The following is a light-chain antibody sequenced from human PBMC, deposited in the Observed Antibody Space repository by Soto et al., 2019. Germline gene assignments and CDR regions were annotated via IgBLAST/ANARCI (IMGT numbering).Light chain of an antibody. V-gene: IGKV3-15*01. CDR2: DAS. J-gene: IGKJ1*01. CDR3: QQYNNWPPWT. CDR1: QSVSNN. Sequence: ILMTQSPATLSVSPGERATLSCRAIQSVSNNLAWYQQKPGQAPRLLIYDASTRATGIPARFSGSGSGTEFTLTISGRQSEDFAVYYCQQYNNWPPWTFGQGTKVEIK.